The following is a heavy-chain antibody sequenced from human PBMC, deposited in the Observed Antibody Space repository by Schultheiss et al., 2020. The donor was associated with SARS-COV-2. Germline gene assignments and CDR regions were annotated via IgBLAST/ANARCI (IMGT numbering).Heavy chain of an antibody. V-gene: IGHV3-33*01. CDR3: AREKVVITIMPEYYFDY. D-gene: IGHD3-22*01. Sequence: GGPLRLSCAASGFTFSSYGMHWVRQAPGKGLEWVAVIWYDGSNKYYADSVKGRFTISRDNSKNTLYLQMNSLRAEDTAVYYCAREKVVITIMPEYYFDYWGQGTLVTVSS. CDR1: GFTFSSYG. J-gene: IGHJ4*02. CDR2: IWYDGSNK.